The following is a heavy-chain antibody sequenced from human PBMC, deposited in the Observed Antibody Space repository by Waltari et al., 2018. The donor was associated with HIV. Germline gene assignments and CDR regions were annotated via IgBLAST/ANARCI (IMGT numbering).Heavy chain of an antibody. J-gene: IGHJ6*02. V-gene: IGHV4-39*01. Sequence: QLQLQESGPGLVKPSETLSLTCTVSGGSISSSSYYWGWIRTPPGKGLEWIGSIYYSWSTYYNPSRKSRVTISVDTSNNQFSRKLGSVTAADTAVYYCARRFTYYYDSSGYSAYGMDVWGQGTTVTVSS. CDR2: IYYSWST. D-gene: IGHD3-22*01. CDR1: GGSISSSSYY. CDR3: ARRFTYYYDSSGYSAYGMDV.